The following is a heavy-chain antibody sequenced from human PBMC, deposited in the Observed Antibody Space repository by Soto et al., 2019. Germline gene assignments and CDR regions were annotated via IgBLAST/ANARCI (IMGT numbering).Heavy chain of an antibody. CDR2: MNPNSGNT. D-gene: IGHD3-9*01. V-gene: IGHV1-8*01. J-gene: IGHJ5*02. CDR1: GYTFTSYD. Sequence: ASVKVSCKASGYTFTSYDINWVRQATGQGLEWMGWMNPNSGNTGYAQKFQGRVTMTRNTSISTAYMELSSLGSEDTAVYYCARALHYNILTGYSGGTRYSWLDPSGKGTLLTFSS. CDR3: ARALHYNILTGYSGGTRYSWLDP.